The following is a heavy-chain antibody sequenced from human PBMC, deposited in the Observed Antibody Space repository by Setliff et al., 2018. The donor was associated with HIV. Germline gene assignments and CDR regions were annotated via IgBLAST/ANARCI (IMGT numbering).Heavy chain of an antibody. J-gene: IGHJ4*02. D-gene: IGHD3-10*01. CDR1: GGSISSSNYY. CDR3: ARHMVRGNFGLN. CDR2: IYYGGNT. Sequence: KSSETLSLTCTVSGGSISSSNYYWGWIRQPPGKGLEWIGSIYYGGNTYYSPSLKSRVTISVDTSKNQFSLRLSSVTAADTAIYYCARHMVRGNFGLNWGQGTLVTVSS. V-gene: IGHV4-39*01.